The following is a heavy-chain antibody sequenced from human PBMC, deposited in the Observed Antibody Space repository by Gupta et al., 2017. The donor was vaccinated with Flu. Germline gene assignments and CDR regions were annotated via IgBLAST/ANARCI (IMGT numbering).Heavy chain of an antibody. Sequence: EVQLLESGGGLVQRGGSLRLSCAASGFSFRNYAMSWVRQAPGKGLEWVSVISGSGGNSHYADPVKGRFIISRDNSRNTIYLQMNSLGAEDTALYFCAKDSHFDSTGYYYFDDWGQGTLVTVSS. J-gene: IGHJ4*02. V-gene: IGHV3-23*01. CDR2: ISGSGGNS. CDR3: AKDSHFDSTGYYYFDD. D-gene: IGHD3-22*01. CDR1: GFSFRNYA.